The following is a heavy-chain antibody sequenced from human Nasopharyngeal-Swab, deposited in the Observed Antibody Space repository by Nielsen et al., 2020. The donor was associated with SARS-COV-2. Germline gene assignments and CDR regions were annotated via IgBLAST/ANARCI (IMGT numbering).Heavy chain of an antibody. D-gene: IGHD5-12*01. CDR3: ASLVAPIGG. CDR2: INHSGST. J-gene: IGHJ4*02. Sequence: SQTLSLTCAVYGGSFSGYYWSWIRQPPGKGLEWIGEINHSGSTNYNPSLKSRVTISVDTSKNQFSLELSSVTAAAPAVYYWASLVAPIGGWGQGTLVTVSS. V-gene: IGHV4-34*01. CDR1: GGSFSGYY.